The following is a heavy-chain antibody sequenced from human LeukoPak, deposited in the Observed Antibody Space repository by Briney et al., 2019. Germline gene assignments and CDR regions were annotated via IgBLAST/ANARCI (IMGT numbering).Heavy chain of an antibody. D-gene: IGHD3-10*01. CDR2: ISGSGGST. CDR3: AKGSGSGSYYKNYFDP. V-gene: IGHV3-23*01. CDR1: GFTFTSYA. Sequence: GGSLRLSCAASGFTFTSYAMSWVRQAPGKGVEWVSAISGSGGSTYYGDSVKGRFTISRDSSKNAMYLKMNSLRAEDTAVYYCAKGSGSGSYYKNYFDPWGQGTLVTVSS. J-gene: IGHJ5*02.